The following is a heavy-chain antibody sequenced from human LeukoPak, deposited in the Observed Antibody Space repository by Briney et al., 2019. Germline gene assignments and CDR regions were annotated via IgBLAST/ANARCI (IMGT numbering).Heavy chain of an antibody. D-gene: IGHD3-10*01. CDR3: ARGKKTMVRGGLYYFDY. Sequence: GSLKVSCKASGYTFTSYDINWVRQATGQGLEWMGWMNPNSGNTGYAQKFQGRVTMTRNTSISTAYMELSSLRSEDTAVYYCARGKKTMVRGGLYYFDYWGQGTLVTVSS. V-gene: IGHV1-8*01. CDR1: GYTFTSYD. CDR2: MNPNSGNT. J-gene: IGHJ4*02.